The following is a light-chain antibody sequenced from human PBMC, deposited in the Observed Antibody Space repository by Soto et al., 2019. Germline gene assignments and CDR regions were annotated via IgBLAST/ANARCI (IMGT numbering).Light chain of an antibody. CDR3: QHYGSPLT. V-gene: IGKV3-20*01. J-gene: IGKJ4*01. Sequence: EIVLTQSPGTLSLSPGERATLSCRASQSVSGSYLAWYQQKPGQAPRXLFFGASIRATGIPDTFSGGGSGTDFTLTISRLEPEDFAVYYCQHYGSPLTFGGGTKVDIK. CDR1: QSVSGSY. CDR2: GAS.